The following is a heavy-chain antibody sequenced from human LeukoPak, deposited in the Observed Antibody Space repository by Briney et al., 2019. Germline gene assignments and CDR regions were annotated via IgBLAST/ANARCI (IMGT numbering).Heavy chain of an antibody. D-gene: IGHD1-14*01. J-gene: IGHJ4*02. V-gene: IGHV3-21*06. Sequence: GGSLRLSCAASGFTFSSYEMNWVRQAPGKGLEWVASIGPTGFDRYHADSIKGRFTISRDNANNFLYLQMDSLRAEDTAVYYCATETNGRHYDYWGQGTLLTVSS. CDR2: IGPTGFDR. CDR1: GFTFSSYE. CDR3: ATETNGRHYDY.